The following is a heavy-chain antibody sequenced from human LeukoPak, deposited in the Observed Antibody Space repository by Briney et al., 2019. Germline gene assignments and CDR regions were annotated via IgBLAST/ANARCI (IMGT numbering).Heavy chain of an antibody. D-gene: IGHD2-15*01. CDR1: GFTFSSSA. CDR2: ISNNGGYT. V-gene: IGHV3-23*01. CDR3: AKQLGYCSDGSCYFPY. J-gene: IGHJ4*02. Sequence: GGSLRLSCAASGFTFSSSAMSWARQAPGKGLEWVSAISNNGGYTYYADSVQGRFTISRDNSKSTLCLQMNSLRAEDTAVYYCAKQLGYCSDGSCYFPYWGLGTLVTVST.